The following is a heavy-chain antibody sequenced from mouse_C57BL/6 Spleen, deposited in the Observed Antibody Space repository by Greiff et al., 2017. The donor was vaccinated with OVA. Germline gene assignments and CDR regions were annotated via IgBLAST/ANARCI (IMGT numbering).Heavy chain of an antibody. Sequence: VQLQQSGPELVKPGASVKMSCKASGYTFTDYNMHWVKQSHGKSLEWIGYINPNNGGTSYNQKFKGKATLTVNKSSSTAYMELRSLTSEDSAVYYCARGGDDYDYAMDYWGQGTSVTVSS. CDR2: INPNNGGT. CDR3: ARGGDDYDYAMDY. J-gene: IGHJ4*01. V-gene: IGHV1-22*01. D-gene: IGHD2-4*01. CDR1: GYTFTDYN.